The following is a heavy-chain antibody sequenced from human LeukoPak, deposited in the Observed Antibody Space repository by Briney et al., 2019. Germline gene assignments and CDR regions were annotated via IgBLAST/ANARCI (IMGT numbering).Heavy chain of an antibody. CDR1: GFSFSTYW. D-gene: IGHD3-22*01. CDR2: MKQDGSEK. V-gene: IGHV3-7*01. Sequence: GGSLRLSCAASGFSFSTYWMTWVRQAPGKGLEWVANMKQDGSEKYYVDSVKGRFTISRDNSKNMLYLQMNSLRAEDTAVYYCAKTHDSSGYYQPDYYYYMDVWGKGTTVTVSS. J-gene: IGHJ6*03. CDR3: AKTHDSSGYYQPDYYYYMDV.